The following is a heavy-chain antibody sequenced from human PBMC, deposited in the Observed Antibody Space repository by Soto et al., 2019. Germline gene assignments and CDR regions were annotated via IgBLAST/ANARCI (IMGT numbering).Heavy chain of an antibody. J-gene: IGHJ4*02. CDR2: ISPGGSTI. V-gene: IGHV3-48*03. CDR1: GFILSSYE. Sequence: GGSLRLSCAASGFILSSYEMNWVRQAPGKGLEWVSYISPGGSTIYYADSVKGRFTISRDNAKNSLYLQMNGLRAEDTAVYYCARDLSIGGSYWDFDYWGQGTLVTVSS. CDR3: ARDLSIGGSYWDFDY. D-gene: IGHD1-26*01.